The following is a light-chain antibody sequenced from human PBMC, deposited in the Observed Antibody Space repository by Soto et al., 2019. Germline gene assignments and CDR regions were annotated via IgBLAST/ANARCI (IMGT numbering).Light chain of an antibody. J-gene: IGLJ1*01. CDR2: DVS. Sequence: QSALTQPASVSGSPGQSITISCTGTNSDVGGYNYVSWYQQHPGKAPKFMIYDVSSRPSGVSDRFSGSKSGNTASLTISGLQAEDEADYYCSSYTTSNTRQIVFGTGTK. CDR3: SSYTTSNTRQIV. V-gene: IGLV2-14*01. CDR1: NSDVGGYNY.